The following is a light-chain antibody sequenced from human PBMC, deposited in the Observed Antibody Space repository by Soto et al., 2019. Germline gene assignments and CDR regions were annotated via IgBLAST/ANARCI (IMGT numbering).Light chain of an antibody. CDR1: QSVRSDY. Sequence: IVLTQSPGTLSLSPGERATLSCRASQSVRSDYLAWYQQTPGQAPRLLIYGASRRATGVPDRFSGSGSGTDFTLTISRLEPEDFAVYYCQQYDNSLWTFGQGTKVDI. CDR3: QQYDNSLWT. J-gene: IGKJ1*01. V-gene: IGKV3-20*01. CDR2: GAS.